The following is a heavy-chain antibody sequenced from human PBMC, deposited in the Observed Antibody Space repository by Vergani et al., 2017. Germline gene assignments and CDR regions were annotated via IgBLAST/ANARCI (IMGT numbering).Heavy chain of an antibody. V-gene: IGHV1-69*01. Sequence: QVQLVQSGAEVKQPGSSVKVSCKASGGTFSSYAISWVRQAPGQGLEWMGGIIPIFGTANYAQKFQGRVTITADESTSTAYMELSSLRSEETAVYYCARDREMATITNYDYGRDGWGQGRTVTVSS. J-gene: IGHJ6*01. D-gene: IGHD5-24*01. CDR3: ARDREMATITNYDYGRDG. CDR1: GGTFSSYA. CDR2: IIPIFGTA.